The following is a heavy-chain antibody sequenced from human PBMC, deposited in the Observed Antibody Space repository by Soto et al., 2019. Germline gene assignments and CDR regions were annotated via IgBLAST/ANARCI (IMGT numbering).Heavy chain of an antibody. V-gene: IGHV4-31*03. CDR2: IYYSGST. Sequence: SETLSLTCTVSGGSISSGGYYWSWIRQHPGKGLEWIGHIYYSGSTYYNPSLKSRVAISVDTSKNQFSLKLSSVTAADTAVYYCARDCSGYDRRWFDPWGQGTLVTVSS. D-gene: IGHD5-12*01. J-gene: IGHJ5*02. CDR1: GGSISSGGYY. CDR3: ARDCSGYDRRWFDP.